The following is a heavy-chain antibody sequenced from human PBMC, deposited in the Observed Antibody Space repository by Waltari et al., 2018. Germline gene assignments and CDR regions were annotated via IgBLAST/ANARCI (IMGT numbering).Heavy chain of an antibody. V-gene: IGHV4-38-2*02. D-gene: IGHD2-2*01. J-gene: IGHJ4*02. Sequence: QVQLQESGPGLVKPSETLSLTCTVSGYSISSGYYWGWIRQPPGKGLEWIGSIYHSGSTYYNPSLKSRVTISVDTSKNQFSLKLSSVTAADTAVYYCARDRMKPRGYCSSTSCYVFDYWGQGTLVTISS. CDR1: GYSISSGYY. CDR3: ARDRMKPRGYCSSTSCYVFDY. CDR2: IYHSGST.